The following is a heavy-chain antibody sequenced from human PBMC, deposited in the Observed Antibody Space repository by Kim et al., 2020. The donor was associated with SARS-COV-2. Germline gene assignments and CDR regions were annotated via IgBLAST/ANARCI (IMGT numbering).Heavy chain of an antibody. Sequence: GGSLRLSCAASGFTFSSYDMHWVRQATGKGLEWVSAIGTAGDTYYPGSVKGRFTISRENAKNSLYLQMNSLRAGDTAVYYCARWEALEGFDYWGQGTLVTVSS. D-gene: IGHD1-26*01. CDR3: ARWEALEGFDY. V-gene: IGHV3-13*04. CDR2: IGTAGDT. CDR1: GFTFSSYD. J-gene: IGHJ4*02.